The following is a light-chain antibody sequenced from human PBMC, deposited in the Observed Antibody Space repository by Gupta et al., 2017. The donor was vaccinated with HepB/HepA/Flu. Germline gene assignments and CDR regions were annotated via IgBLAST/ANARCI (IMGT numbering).Light chain of an antibody. CDR2: QDS. V-gene: IGLV3-1*01. CDR3: QAWDRSTNLV. Sequence: SYELTHPPPVSVSPGQTASITCSGDKLGDKYACWYQQKPGQSPGLVIYQDSKRPSGIPERFSGSNSGTTATLTISGTQAMDEADYYCQAWDRSTNLVLGGGTKLTV. CDR1: KLGDKY. J-gene: IGLJ2*01.